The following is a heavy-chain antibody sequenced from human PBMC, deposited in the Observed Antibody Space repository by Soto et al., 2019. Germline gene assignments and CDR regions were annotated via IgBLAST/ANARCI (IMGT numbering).Heavy chain of an antibody. J-gene: IGHJ6*02. CDR2: IHYTGNT. D-gene: IGHD3-3*01. CDR3: ARSYPNTILGVVPSRGLDV. Sequence: PSETLSLTCIVSGVSISSNYWSWIRQPPGQGLEWIGYIHYTGNTNFNPSLKNRVIISVDTSKNQFSLRLSSVTAADTAVYYCARSYPNTILGVVPSRGLDVWGQGTTVTVSS. V-gene: IGHV4-59*01. CDR1: GVSISSNY.